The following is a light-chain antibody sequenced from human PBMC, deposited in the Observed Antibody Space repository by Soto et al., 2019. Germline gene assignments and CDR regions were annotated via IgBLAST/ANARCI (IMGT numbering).Light chain of an antibody. CDR2: KAS. CDR3: QHYNSYPWT. Sequence: DIQMTQSPSTLSASVGDRVTITCRASQSISSWLAWYQQKTGKAPKLLIYKASSLESGGPSRFSGSGSRTEFTLSISRLQPDDFANYYCQHYNSYPWTFGQGTTVEIK. J-gene: IGKJ1*01. V-gene: IGKV1-5*03. CDR1: QSISSW.